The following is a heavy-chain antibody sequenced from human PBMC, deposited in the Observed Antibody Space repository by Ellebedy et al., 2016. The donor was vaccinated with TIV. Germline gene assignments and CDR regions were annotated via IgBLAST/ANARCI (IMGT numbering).Heavy chain of an antibody. CDR3: ARGGYSSGWLNWFDP. D-gene: IGHD6-19*01. CDR1: GFTFDDYG. Sequence: GESLKISCAASGFTFDDYGMSWVRQAPGKGLEWVSGINWNGGSTGYADSVKGRFTISRDNAKNSLYLQMNSLSAEDTALYHCARGGYSSGWLNWFDPWGQGTLVTVSS. CDR2: INWNGGST. J-gene: IGHJ5*02. V-gene: IGHV3-20*01.